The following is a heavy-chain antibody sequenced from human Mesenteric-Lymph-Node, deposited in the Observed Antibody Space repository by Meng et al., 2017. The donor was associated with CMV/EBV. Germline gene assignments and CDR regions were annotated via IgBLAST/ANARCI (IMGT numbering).Heavy chain of an antibody. D-gene: IGHD2-2*01. CDR2: ISGSGGST. CDR1: GFAFSSYA. J-gene: IGHJ5*02. Sequence: GESLKISCAASGFAFSSYAMNWVRQAPGKGLEWVSAISGSGGSTYYADSVKGRFTISRDNAKNSLYLQMNSLRAEDTAVYYCAKCSSTSCYNWFDPWGQGTLVTVSS. CDR3: AKCSSTSCYNWFDP. V-gene: IGHV3-23*01.